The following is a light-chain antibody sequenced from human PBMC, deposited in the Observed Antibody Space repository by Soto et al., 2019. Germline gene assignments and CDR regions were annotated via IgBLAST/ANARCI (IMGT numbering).Light chain of an antibody. CDR2: EVS. V-gene: IGLV2-18*02. Sequence: QSALTQPPSVSGSPGQSVTISCTGTSSDVGSYNRVSWYQQPPGTAPKLMIYEVSNRPSGVPDRFSGSKSGNTASLTISGLQAEDEADYYCSSYRSSNTWVFGGGTQLTVL. J-gene: IGLJ7*01. CDR3: SSYRSSNTWV. CDR1: SSDVGSYNR.